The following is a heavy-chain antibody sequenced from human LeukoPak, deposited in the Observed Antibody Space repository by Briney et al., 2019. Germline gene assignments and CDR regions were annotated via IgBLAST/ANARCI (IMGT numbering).Heavy chain of an antibody. CDR3: ARDQFGYSSFDAFDI. J-gene: IGHJ3*02. D-gene: IGHD6-19*01. CDR2: IYTSGST. CDR1: GGSISSYY. V-gene: IGHV4-4*07. Sequence: SETLSLTCTVSGGSISSYYWSWIRQPAGKGLEWIGRIYTSGSTNYNPSLKSRVTMSVDTSKNQFSLKLSSVTAADTAVYYCARDQFGYSSFDAFDIWGQGTMVTVSS.